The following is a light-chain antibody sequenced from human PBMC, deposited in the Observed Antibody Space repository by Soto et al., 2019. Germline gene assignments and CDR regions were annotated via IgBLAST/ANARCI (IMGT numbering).Light chain of an antibody. CDR2: DAS. J-gene: IGKJ2*01. CDR3: QQYDHYYT. Sequence: DIQMTQSPFTLSASVGDRVTITCRASQSISRWLAWYQQKPGKAPKLLIYDASRLQSGVTSRFIGSGSGTEFTLTISSLQPDDFATYYCQQYDHYYTFGQGTKVDIK. CDR1: QSISRW. V-gene: IGKV1-5*01.